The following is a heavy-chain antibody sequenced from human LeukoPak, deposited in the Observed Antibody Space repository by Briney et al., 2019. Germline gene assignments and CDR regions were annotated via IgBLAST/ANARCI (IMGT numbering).Heavy chain of an antibody. D-gene: IGHD3-16*01. Sequence: SETLSLTCAVSGYSINSGYYWGWIRQPPGKGLEWIGSIYHSGSTYYNPSLKSRVTISVDTSKNQFSLKLSSVTAADTAVYFCARDPNWDSWFDPWGQGALVTVSS. CDR3: ARDPNWDSWFDP. CDR1: GYSINSGYY. CDR2: IYHSGST. V-gene: IGHV4-38-2*02. J-gene: IGHJ5*02.